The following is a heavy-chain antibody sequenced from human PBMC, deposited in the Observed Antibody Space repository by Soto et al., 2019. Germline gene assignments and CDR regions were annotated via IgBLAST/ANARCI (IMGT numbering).Heavy chain of an antibody. J-gene: IGHJ6*02. V-gene: IGHV3-23*01. CDR2: VSGSVDNT. CDR3: AKSPSRVPYGIDI. Sequence: GALRGSCAASGGSCSMFTMSWVRQAPGKGPEWVAAVSGSVDNTYYADSVKGRFTMSRDYTQKTVFLQMNGLRGEDTAVYYCAKSPSRVPYGIDIWPQG. CDR1: GGSCSMFT.